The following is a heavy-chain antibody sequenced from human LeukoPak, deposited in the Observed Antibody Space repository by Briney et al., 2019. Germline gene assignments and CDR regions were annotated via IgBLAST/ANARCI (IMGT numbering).Heavy chain of an antibody. Sequence: GGSLRLSCAASGFTFSSYRMSWVRQAPGKGLEWVANIKQDGSEKYYVDSVKGRFTISRDNAKNSLYLQMNSLRAEDTAVYYCAREPSSSLYDYVWGSYRYLYYFDYWGQGTLVTVSS. V-gene: IGHV3-7*01. J-gene: IGHJ4*02. CDR1: GFTFSSYR. CDR3: AREPSSSLYDYVWGSYRYLYYFDY. D-gene: IGHD3-16*02. CDR2: IKQDGSEK.